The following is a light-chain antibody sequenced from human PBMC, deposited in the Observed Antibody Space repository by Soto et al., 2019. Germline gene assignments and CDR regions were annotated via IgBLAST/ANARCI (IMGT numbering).Light chain of an antibody. J-gene: IGLJ1*01. V-gene: IGLV1-44*01. CDR2: SNN. CDR1: SSNIGSNT. Sequence: QSVLTQPPSASGTPGQRVTISCSGSSSNIGSNTVNWYQQLPGTAPKLLIYSNNQRPSGVPDRFSGSKSGTSASLAISGLQSEDEAEYYCAAWDDSLNGLWVFGTGTKLTVL. CDR3: AAWDDSLNGLWV.